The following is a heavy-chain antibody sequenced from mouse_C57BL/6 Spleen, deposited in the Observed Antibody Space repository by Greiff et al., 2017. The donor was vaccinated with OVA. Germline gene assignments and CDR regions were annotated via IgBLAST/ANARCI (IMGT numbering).Heavy chain of an antibody. D-gene: IGHD1-1*01. J-gene: IGHJ1*03. CDR2: IYPGDGDT. CDR3: ARRPNYYGSSYQYFDV. V-gene: IGHV1-82*01. Sequence: QVQLQQSGPELVKPGASVKISCKASGYAFSSSWMNWVKQRPGKGLEWIGRIYPGDGDTNYNGKFKGKATLTADKSSSTAYMQLSSLTSEDSAVYFCARRPNYYGSSYQYFDVWGTGTTVTVSS. CDR1: GYAFSSSW.